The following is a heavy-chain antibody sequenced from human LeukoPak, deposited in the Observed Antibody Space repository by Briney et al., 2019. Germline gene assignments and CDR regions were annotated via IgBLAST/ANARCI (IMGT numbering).Heavy chain of an antibody. CDR3: ARESGGWYGDAFDI. J-gene: IGHJ3*02. CDR2: IKQDGSEK. D-gene: IGHD6-19*01. V-gene: IGHV3-7*01. Sequence: PGGSLRLSCAASGFTFSSYWMSWVRQAPGKGLEWVAKIKQDGSEKNYVDSVKGRFTISRDNAKNSLFLQMSSLRAEDTAIYYCARESGGWYGDAFDIWGQGTMVTASS. CDR1: GFTFSSYW.